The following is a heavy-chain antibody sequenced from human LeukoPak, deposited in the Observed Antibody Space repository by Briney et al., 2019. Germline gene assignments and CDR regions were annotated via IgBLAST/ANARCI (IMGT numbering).Heavy chain of an antibody. CDR2: IYHSGST. J-gene: IGHJ4*02. V-gene: IGHV4-38-2*02. Sequence: SETLSLTCPVSGYSISSGYYWGWIRQPPGKGLEWIGTIYHSGSTYYNPSLKSRVTISVDTSKNQFSLKLTSVTAADTAVYYCARVRGYCSSTICYRYYFDYWGQGTLSPSPQ. D-gene: IGHD2-2*01. CDR3: ARVRGYCSSTICYRYYFDY. CDR1: GYSISSGYY.